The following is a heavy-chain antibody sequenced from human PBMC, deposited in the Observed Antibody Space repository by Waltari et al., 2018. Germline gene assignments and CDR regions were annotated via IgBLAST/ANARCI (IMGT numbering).Heavy chain of an antibody. D-gene: IGHD3-16*01. V-gene: IGHV3-23*01. Sequence: EVQLLESGGGLVQPGGSLRLSCAASGFTFSSYAMSWVRQAPGKGLDWVSSISGSGAAIYYADSVKARFTISRDNSKNTLYLQMISLRAEDTAVYYCAEAGLYVRDYYYDYSMGVWGQGTTVTVSS. CDR1: GFTFSSYA. CDR2: ISGSGAAI. CDR3: AEAGLYVRDYYYDYSMGV. J-gene: IGHJ6*02.